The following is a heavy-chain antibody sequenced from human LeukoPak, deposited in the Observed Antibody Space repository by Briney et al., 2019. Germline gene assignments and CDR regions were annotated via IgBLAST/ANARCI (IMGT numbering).Heavy chain of an antibody. CDR3: ARAYYDSSPSLLNY. D-gene: IGHD3-22*01. CDR1: GYTFTSYG. CDR2: ISAYNGNT. Sequence: ASVKVSCKASGYTFTSYGISWVRQAPGQGLEWMGWISAYNGNTNYAQKLQGRVTMTTDTSTSTAYMELRSLRSDDTAVYYCARAYYDSSPSLLNYWGQGTLVTVSS. J-gene: IGHJ4*02. V-gene: IGHV1-18*01.